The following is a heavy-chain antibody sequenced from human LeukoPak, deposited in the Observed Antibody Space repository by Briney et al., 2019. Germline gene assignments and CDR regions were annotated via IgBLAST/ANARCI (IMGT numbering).Heavy chain of an antibody. CDR1: GFTFNYVW. CDR3: STTYYYDSSEGY. D-gene: IGHD3-22*01. Sequence: GGSLRLSCTASGFTFNYVWMNWVRQAPGKGLEWVGRIKSKTDGGTTDYAAPVKGRFTISRNDSKNTLYLQMNSLKTEDTAVYYCSTTYYYDSSEGYWGQGTLVTVSS. V-gene: IGHV3-15*07. J-gene: IGHJ4*02. CDR2: IKSKTDGGTT.